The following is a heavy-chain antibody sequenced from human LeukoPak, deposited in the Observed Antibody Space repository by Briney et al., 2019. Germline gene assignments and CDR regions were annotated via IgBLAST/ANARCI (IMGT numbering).Heavy chain of an antibody. CDR1: GFTFYDYG. D-gene: IGHD4-11*01. CDR2: ISSSGSTI. J-gene: IGHJ3*02. CDR3: ARGYSNYGYAFDI. V-gene: IGHV3-48*04. Sequence: PGGSLGLSCAASGFTFYDYGMNWVRQAPGKGLEWVSYISSSGSTIYYADSVKGRFTISRDNARNSLYLQMNSLRAEDTAVYYCARGYSNYGYAFDIWGQGTMVTVSS.